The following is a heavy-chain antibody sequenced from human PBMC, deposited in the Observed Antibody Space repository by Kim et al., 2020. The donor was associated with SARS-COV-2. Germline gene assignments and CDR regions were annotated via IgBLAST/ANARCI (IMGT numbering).Heavy chain of an antibody. CDR2: WYN. J-gene: IGHJ3*02. CDR3: ARCQGAFNI. Sequence: WYNEYAVSVKSRITIDPDTSKNQFSLQLNSVTPEDTAVYYCARCQGAFNIWGQGTMVTVSS. D-gene: IGHD2-15*01. V-gene: IGHV6-1*01.